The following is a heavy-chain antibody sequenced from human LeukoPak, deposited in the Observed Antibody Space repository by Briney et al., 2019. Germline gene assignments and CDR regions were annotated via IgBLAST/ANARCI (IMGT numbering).Heavy chain of an antibody. CDR1: GYTFTSYD. V-gene: IGHV1-8*03. CDR3: ARLSSSSFGFSYYYYMDV. Sequence: ASVKVSCKASGYTFTSYDINWVRQATGQGLEWMGWMNPNSGNTGYAQKFQGRVTITRNTSISTAYTELSSLRSEDTAVYYCARLSSSSFGFSYYYYMDVWGKGTTVTVSS. CDR2: MNPNSGNT. J-gene: IGHJ6*03. D-gene: IGHD6-6*01.